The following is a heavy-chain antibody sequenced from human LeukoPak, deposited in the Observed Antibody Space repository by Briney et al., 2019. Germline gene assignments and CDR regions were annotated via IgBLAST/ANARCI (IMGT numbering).Heavy chain of an antibody. V-gene: IGHV3-7*01. Sequence: GGSLRLSCAASGFTFSSYSMNWVRQAPGKGLEWVANIKQDGSEKYYVDSVKGRFTISRDNAKNSLYLQMNSLRAEDTAVYYCARVGIWNYVLALGYFDLWGRGTLVTVSS. D-gene: IGHD1-7*01. J-gene: IGHJ2*01. CDR2: IKQDGSEK. CDR3: ARVGIWNYVLALGYFDL. CDR1: GFTFSSYS.